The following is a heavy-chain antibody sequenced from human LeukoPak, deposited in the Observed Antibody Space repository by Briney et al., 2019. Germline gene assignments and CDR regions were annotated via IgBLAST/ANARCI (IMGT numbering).Heavy chain of an antibody. CDR3: AKDLRFSYFDY. V-gene: IGHV3-33*06. CDR1: GFTFSSYG. D-gene: IGHD3-3*01. CDR2: ICCSGSNK. J-gene: IGHJ4*02. Sequence: GGSLRLSCAASGFTFSSYGMHWVRQAPGKGLEWVAVICCSGSNKYYADSVKGRFTISRDNSKDTLYLQMNSLRAEDTAVYYCAKDLRFSYFDYWGQGTLVRLL.